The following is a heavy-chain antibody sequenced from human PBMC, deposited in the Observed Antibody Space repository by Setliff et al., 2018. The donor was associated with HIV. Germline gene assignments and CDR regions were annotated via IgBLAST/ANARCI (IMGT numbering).Heavy chain of an antibody. J-gene: IGHJ3*02. D-gene: IGHD2-2*01. V-gene: IGHV1-18*01. Sequence: ASVKVSCKASGYTFTSYGISWVRQAPGQGLEWMGWISAYNGNTNYAQKLQGRVTMTTDTSTSTAYMEVRSLRSDDSAMYYCATQRDIVMVPGQGGFDIWAQGTMVTVSS. CDR1: GYTFTSYG. CDR3: ATQRDIVMVPGQGGFDI. CDR2: ISAYNGNT.